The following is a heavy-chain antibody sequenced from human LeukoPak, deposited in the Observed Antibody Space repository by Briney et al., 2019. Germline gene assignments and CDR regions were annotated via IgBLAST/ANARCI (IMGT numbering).Heavy chain of an antibody. CDR1: GFTFNDYA. CDR2: ISWNSGSR. CDR3: ARGPYYDSSGYYY. D-gene: IGHD3-22*01. V-gene: IGHV3-9*01. Sequence: GRSQRLSCTASGFTFNDYAMHWVRQAPGKGLEWVSGISWNSGSRGYADPVKGRFTITRDNAKNSLYLQMNSLRAEDTAMYYCARGPYYDSSGYYYGGQRTLVTVPS. J-gene: IGHJ4*02.